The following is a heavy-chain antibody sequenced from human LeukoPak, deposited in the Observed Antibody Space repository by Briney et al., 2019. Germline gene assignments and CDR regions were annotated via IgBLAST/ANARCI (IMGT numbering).Heavy chain of an antibody. CDR1: GFTFSSYG. V-gene: IGHV3-33*06. J-gene: IGHJ5*02. CDR3: AKDRRGFDP. CDR2: IWYDGSNK. Sequence: GGSLRLSCAASGFTFSSYGMHWVRQAPGKGLEWVAVIWYDGSNKYYADSVKGRFTISGDNSKNTLYLQMNSLRAEDTAVYYCAKDRRGFDPWGQGTLVTVSS.